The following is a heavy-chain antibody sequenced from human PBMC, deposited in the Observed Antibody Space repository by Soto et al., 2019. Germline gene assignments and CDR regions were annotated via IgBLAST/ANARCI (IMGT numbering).Heavy chain of an antibody. CDR3: AVTPYYYYYGMDV. J-gene: IGHJ6*02. CDR2: ISGSGGST. V-gene: IGHV3-23*01. CDR1: GFTFSSYA. D-gene: IGHD5-18*01. Sequence: GGSLRLSCAASGFTFSSYAMSWVRQAPGKGLEWVSAISGSGGSTYYADSVKGRFTISRDNSKNTLYLQMNSLRAEDTAVYYCAVTPYYYYYGMDVWGQGTTVTVSS.